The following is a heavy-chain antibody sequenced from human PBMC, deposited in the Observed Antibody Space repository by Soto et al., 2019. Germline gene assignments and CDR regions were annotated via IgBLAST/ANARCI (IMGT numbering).Heavy chain of an antibody. V-gene: IGHV3-73*01. J-gene: IGHJ4*02. Sequence: GGSLRLSCVASGFSFCDIAMHWVRQASGKGLEWVGRIDRKIYSYATTYGASVKGRFSISRDDSKNKVYLQMNSLKTEDTAVYYCSHGYYQYFESWGQGTLVTVSS. CDR2: IDRKIYSYAT. CDR1: GFSFCDIA. D-gene: IGHD5-18*01. CDR3: SHGYYQYFES.